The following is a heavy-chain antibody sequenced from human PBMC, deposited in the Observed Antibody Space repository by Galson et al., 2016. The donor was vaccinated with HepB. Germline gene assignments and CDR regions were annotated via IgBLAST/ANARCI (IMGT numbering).Heavy chain of an antibody. J-gene: IGHJ4*02. D-gene: IGHD3-22*01. CDR2: IYPADSDT. Sequence: QSGAEVKKPGESLKISCQGSGYTFYNHWIGWVRQLPGKGLEWLGTIYPADSDTRYSLSFQGHVTISADTSISSAFLQWDTLQASDTATYYCVRPPYGGDSSDCAAYWGQGTVVIVSS. V-gene: IGHV5-51*01. CDR1: GYTFYNHW. CDR3: VRPPYGGDSSDCAAY.